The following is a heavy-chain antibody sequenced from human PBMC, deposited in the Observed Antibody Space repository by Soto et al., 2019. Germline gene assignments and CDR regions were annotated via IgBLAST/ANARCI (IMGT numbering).Heavy chain of an antibody. CDR2: ISYDGSNK. D-gene: IGHD3-22*01. CDR1: GFTFSSYA. V-gene: IGHV3-30-3*01. Sequence: PGGSLRLSCAASGFTFSSYAMHWVRQAPGKGLEWVAVISYDGSNKYYADSVKGRFTISRDNSKNTLYLQMNSLRAEDTAVYYCARAGGYYYHYYYGMDVWGQGTTVTVSS. CDR3: ARAGGYYYHYYYGMDV. J-gene: IGHJ6*02.